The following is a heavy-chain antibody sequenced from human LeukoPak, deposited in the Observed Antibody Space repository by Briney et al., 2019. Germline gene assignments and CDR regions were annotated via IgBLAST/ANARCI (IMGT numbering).Heavy chain of an antibody. D-gene: IGHD5-18*01. CDR1: GGSFSGYY. CDR3: ASIQLWPRGGYYFDY. J-gene: IGHJ4*02. CDR2: INHSGST. V-gene: IGHV4-34*01. Sequence: SETLSLTCAVYGGSFSGYYWSWIRQPPGKGLEWIGEINHSGSTNYNPSLKSRVTISVDTSKNQFSLKLSSVTAADTAVYYCASIQLWPRGGYYFDYWGQGTLVTVSS.